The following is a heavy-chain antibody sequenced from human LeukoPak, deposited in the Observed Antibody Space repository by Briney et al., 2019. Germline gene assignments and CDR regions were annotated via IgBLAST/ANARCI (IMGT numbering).Heavy chain of an antibody. D-gene: IGHD3-22*01. Sequence: GGSLRLSCAASRFTFRDYYMSWIRQAPGKGLEWVSYISSSGSTIYYADSVKGRFTISRDNAKNSLHLQMNSLRAEDTAVYYCARSRITMIVVEDWGQGTLVTVSS. CDR3: ARSRITMIVVED. V-gene: IGHV3-11*01. CDR1: RFTFRDYY. CDR2: ISSSGSTI. J-gene: IGHJ4*02.